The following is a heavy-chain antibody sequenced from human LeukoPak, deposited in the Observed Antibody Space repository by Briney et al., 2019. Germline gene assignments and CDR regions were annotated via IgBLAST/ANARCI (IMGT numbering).Heavy chain of an antibody. Sequence: GGSLRLSCAASGFTVTNNYVSWVRQAPGKGLEWVSVIYSGGSAYYADSVKGRFTVSRDIAKNTLYLQMNSLRAEDTALYYCAATLWGFSNAWSSFDYWGQGTLVTVSS. D-gene: IGHD3-16*01. CDR2: IYSGGSA. CDR3: AATLWGFSNAWSSFDY. CDR1: GFTVTNNY. J-gene: IGHJ4*02. V-gene: IGHV3-53*01.